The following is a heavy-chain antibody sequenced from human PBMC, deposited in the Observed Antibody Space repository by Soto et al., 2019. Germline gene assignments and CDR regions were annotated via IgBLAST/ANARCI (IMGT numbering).Heavy chain of an antibody. D-gene: IGHD4-17*01. V-gene: IGHV4-31*03. CDR3: ARREGTYGDYDEGWFDP. J-gene: IGHJ5*02. Sequence: QVQLQESGPGLVKPSQTLSLTCTVSGGSISSGGYYWSWIRQHPGKGLEWIGYIYYSGSTYYNPSLKSRFTIAVDTSKNQFSLKLSSVTAADTAVYYCARREGTYGDYDEGWFDPWGQGTLVTVSS. CDR1: GGSISSGGYY. CDR2: IYYSGST.